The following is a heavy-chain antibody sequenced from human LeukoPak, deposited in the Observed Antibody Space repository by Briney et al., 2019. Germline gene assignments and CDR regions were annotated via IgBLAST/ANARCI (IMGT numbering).Heavy chain of an antibody. D-gene: IGHD3-10*01. J-gene: IGHJ6*02. CDR1: GYTFTSYY. CDR2: INPSGGST. Sequence: ASVKVSCKASGYTFTSYYMHWVQQAPGQGLEWMGIINPSGGSTSYAQKFQGRVTMTRDTSTSTVYMELSSLRSEDTAVYYCAREGSGSYSLKAYYYYGMDVWGQGTTVTVSS. V-gene: IGHV1-46*01. CDR3: AREGSGSYSLKAYYYYGMDV.